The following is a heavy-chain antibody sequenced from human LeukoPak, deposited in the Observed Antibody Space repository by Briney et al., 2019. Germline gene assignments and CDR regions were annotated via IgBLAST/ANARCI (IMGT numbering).Heavy chain of an antibody. CDR3: TRDTLYGSGSHYYYYGMDV. V-gene: IGHV3-11*06. Sequence: PGGSLRLSCAVSGFTFSDYYMSWIRQAPGKGLEWVSYIARSSDYTNYADSVKGRFTISRDNAKNSLYLQMNSLRAEDTAVYYCTRDTLYGSGSHYYYYGMDVWGQGTTVTVSS. CDR1: GFTFSDYY. J-gene: IGHJ6*02. D-gene: IGHD3-10*01. CDR2: IARSSDYT.